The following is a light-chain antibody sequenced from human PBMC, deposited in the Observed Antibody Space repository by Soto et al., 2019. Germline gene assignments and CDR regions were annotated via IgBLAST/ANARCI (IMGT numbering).Light chain of an antibody. CDR3: QQYNTYPLT. J-gene: IGKJ4*01. CDR1: QTISNW. V-gene: IGKV1-5*03. CDR2: KAS. Sequence: DIQMTQSPSTLSASVGDRVTITCRANQTISNWLAWYQQKPGKAPNLLIYKASSLESGVPSRFSGSGSGTDFTLTISSLQPDDFATYYCQQYNTYPLTFGGGTRWIS.